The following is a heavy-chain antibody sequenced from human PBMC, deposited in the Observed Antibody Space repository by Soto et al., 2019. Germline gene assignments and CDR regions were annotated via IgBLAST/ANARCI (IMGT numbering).Heavy chain of an antibody. D-gene: IGHD6-19*01. CDR2: ISSSSSYI. CDR1: GFTFSSYS. CDR3: AILTAVAGTFDY. J-gene: IGHJ4*02. Sequence: EVQLVESGGGLVKPGGSLRLSCAASGFTFSSYSMNWVRQAPGKGLEWVSSISSSSSYIYYADSVKGRFTISRDNAKNSLYLQMNSLRAEDTAVYYCAILTAVAGTFDYWGQGTLVTVSS. V-gene: IGHV3-21*01.